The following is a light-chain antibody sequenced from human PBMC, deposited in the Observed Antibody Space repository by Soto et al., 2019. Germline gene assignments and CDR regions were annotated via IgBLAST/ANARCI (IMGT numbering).Light chain of an antibody. CDR2: LTS. J-gene: IGKJ1*01. CDR1: QALNTR. Sequence: EIVLTQSPATLSLSPGDGVTLSCRASQALNTRLAWYQHKPGQAPRLLIYLTSNRAAGVPARFSAWGSETDFTLTISDVEPEDFAVYYCHQHQSWPRTFGQGTKVDIK. V-gene: IGKV3-11*01. CDR3: HQHQSWPRT.